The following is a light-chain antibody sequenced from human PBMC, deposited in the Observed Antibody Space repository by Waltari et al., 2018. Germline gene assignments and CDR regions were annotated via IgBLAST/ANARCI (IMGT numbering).Light chain of an antibody. J-gene: IGLJ3*02. Sequence: QSALTQPASVSGSPGQSITISCTGTSSDVGSYNLVSWYQQHPGKAPKLLIYEDSKRLSGGSNRFSGSESGNTASLTISGLQAENEANYFGCSYAGSSIWVFGGGTELTVL. CDR3: CSYAGSSIWV. CDR1: SSDVGSYNL. V-gene: IGLV2-23*01. CDR2: EDS.